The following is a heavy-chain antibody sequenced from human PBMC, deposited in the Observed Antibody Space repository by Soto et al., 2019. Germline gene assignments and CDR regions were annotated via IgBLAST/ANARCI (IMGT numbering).Heavy chain of an antibody. Sequence: PSETLSLTCAVSGGSISSSNWWSWVRQPPGKGLEWIGEIYHSGSTNYNPSLKSRVTISVDTSKNQFSLKLSSVTAADTAVYYCAREIWFGEYYYGMDVWGQGTTVTVSS. J-gene: IGHJ6*02. CDR2: IYHSGST. D-gene: IGHD3-10*01. CDR1: GGSISSSNW. CDR3: AREIWFGEYYYGMDV. V-gene: IGHV4-4*02.